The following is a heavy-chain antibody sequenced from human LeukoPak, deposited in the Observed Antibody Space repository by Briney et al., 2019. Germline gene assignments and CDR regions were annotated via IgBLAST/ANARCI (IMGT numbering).Heavy chain of an antibody. CDR3: ARKRPVVVTAHVGRPYMDV. J-gene: IGHJ6*03. Sequence: SKTLSLTCAVSTYSITSDYHWAWIRQSPGKGLEWIGSIYHTGRTYYIPAHKTRITISVDTTKNQFPLRLSSVTASDTAVYFCARKRPVVVTAHVGRPYMDVWGKGTTVTVSS. D-gene: IGHD2-21*02. CDR1: TYSITSDYH. V-gene: IGHV4-38-2*01. CDR2: IYHTGRT.